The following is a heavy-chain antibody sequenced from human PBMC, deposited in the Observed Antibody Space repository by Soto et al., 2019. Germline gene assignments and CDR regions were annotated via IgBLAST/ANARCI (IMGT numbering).Heavy chain of an antibody. J-gene: IGHJ6*02. CDR3: ARALVTDYNSRDYHYYFAMDV. CDR2: VYHTGTT. V-gene: IGHV4-31*02. CDR1: GGPVSGDDLY. Sequence: SQTLSLTCVVSGGPVSGDDLYWSWIRHLPGKGLEWIANVYHTGTTYYNPSLKSRVSMSVDTSQSQFSLILASVTAADTAVYYCARALVTDYNSRDYHYYFAMDVWGQGTSVTVSS. D-gene: IGHD3-22*01.